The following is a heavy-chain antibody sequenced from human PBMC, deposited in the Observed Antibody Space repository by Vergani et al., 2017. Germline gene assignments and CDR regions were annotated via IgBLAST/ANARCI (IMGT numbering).Heavy chain of an antibody. CDR1: GYSFTSYW. J-gene: IGHJ6*02. CDR3: ASSSSSSGGYYYYGMDV. CDR2: IYPGDSDT. Sequence: EVQLVQSGAEVKKPGESLKILCKGSGYSFTSYWLGWVRQMPGKGLEWMGIIYPGDSDTRHSPSFQGPVNISPDKSISTAYLQLSSLKASDPAVYYCASSSSSSGGYYYYGMDVWGQGTTVTVSS. D-gene: IGHD6-6*01. V-gene: IGHV5-51*03.